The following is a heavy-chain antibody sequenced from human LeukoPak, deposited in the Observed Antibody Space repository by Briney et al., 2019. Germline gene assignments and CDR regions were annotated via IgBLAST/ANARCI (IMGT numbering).Heavy chain of an antibody. CDR1: GYTSSNSG. CDR2: ISGNNDNP. Sequence: ASVTVSFMASGYTSSNSGINWVRQAPGQGLEWIAWISGNNDNPNYGQKFQGRFTVTTDSSTSTAYMELRNLRSDDTAVYYCARDGTSTDDYWGQGTLVTVSS. J-gene: IGHJ4*02. D-gene: IGHD2-2*01. V-gene: IGHV1-18*01. CDR3: ARDGTSTDDY.